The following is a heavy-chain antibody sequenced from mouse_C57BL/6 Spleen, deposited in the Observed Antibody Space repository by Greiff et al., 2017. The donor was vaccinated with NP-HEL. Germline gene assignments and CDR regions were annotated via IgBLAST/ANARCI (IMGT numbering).Heavy chain of an antibody. J-gene: IGHJ1*03. Sequence: EVQLQESGGGLVKPGGSLKLSCAASGFTFSDYGMHWVRQAPEKGLEWVAYISSGSSTIYYADTVKGRFTISRDNAKNTLFLQMTILRSEDTAMYYCARDYYGSSWYFDVWGTGTTVTVSS. CDR3: ARDYYGSSWYFDV. V-gene: IGHV5-17*01. CDR1: GFTFSDYG. CDR2: ISSGSSTI. D-gene: IGHD1-1*01.